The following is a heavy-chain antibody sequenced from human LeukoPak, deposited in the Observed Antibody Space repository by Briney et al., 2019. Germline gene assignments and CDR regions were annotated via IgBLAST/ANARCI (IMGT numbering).Heavy chain of an antibody. CDR2: INPSGGST. Sequence: ASVKVSCKASGYTFTGYYMHWVRQAPGQGLEWMGIINPSGGSTSYAQKFQGRVTMTRDTSTSTVYMELSSLRSEDTAVYYCARSVIGYSSSSAFDPWGQGTLVTVSS. CDR3: ARSVIGYSSSSAFDP. V-gene: IGHV1-46*01. CDR1: GYTFTGYY. J-gene: IGHJ5*02. D-gene: IGHD6-6*01.